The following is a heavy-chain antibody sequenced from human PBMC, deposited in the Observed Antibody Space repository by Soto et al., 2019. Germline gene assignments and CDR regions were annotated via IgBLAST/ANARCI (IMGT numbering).Heavy chain of an antibody. V-gene: IGHV1-69*01. D-gene: IGHD2-21*02. CDR3: ARDLVVTAKCLDP. J-gene: IGHJ5*02. Sequence: QVSLVQSGAEVKKAGSSVKVSCKASEGTFSSYEISWVRQAPGQGLEWMGGIIPIYETVTYAQRFQGRLTISADESTSTAYMELSSLRPDDTAVYYCARDLVVTAKCLDPWGQGTLVTVSS. CDR2: IIPIYETV. CDR1: EGTFSSYE.